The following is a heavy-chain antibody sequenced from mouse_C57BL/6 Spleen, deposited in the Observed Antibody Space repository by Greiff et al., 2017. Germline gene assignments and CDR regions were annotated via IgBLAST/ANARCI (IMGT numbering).Heavy chain of an antibody. J-gene: IGHJ4*01. D-gene: IGHD1-1*01. CDR3: ARAYGSSYDAMDY. Sequence: QVQLKQPGAELVKPGASVKLSCKASGYTFTSYWMHWVKQRPGQGLEWIGMIHPNSGSTNYNEKFKSKDTLTVDKSSSTAYMQLSSLTSEDSAVYYCARAYGSSYDAMDYWGQGTSVTVSS. CDR1: GYTFTSYW. V-gene: IGHV1-64*01. CDR2: IHPNSGST.